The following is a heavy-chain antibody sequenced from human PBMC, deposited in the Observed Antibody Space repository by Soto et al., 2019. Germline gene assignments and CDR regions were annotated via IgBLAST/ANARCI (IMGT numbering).Heavy chain of an antibody. CDR2: IIPLLGET. J-gene: IGHJ6*02. Sequence: QVQLVHSGAEVKKPGSSVRVSCKASGTIFSSYTISWVRQAPGQGLEWMGRIIPLLGETNAAQKFQGRVTLTADKSTNPAYMVLNSLRLEDTALYYCARGLGGRMDDWGQGTTFTVSS. CDR3: ARGLGGRMDD. D-gene: IGHD3-16*01. V-gene: IGHV1-69*08. CDR1: GTIFSSYT.